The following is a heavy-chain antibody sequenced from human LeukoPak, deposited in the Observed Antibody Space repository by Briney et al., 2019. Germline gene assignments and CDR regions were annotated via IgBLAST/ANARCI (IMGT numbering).Heavy chain of an antibody. CDR2: ISGGGGST. V-gene: IGHV3-23*01. D-gene: IGHD6-13*01. CDR3: AKGKGAGVTAYYFDD. CDR1: GFTFSSYA. J-gene: IGHJ4*02. Sequence: GGSLRLSCAASGFTFSSYAMSWVRQAPGKGLEWVSAISGGGGSTYYADSVKGRFTISRDNSKNTLYVQMNSLRAEDTAVYYCAKGKGAGVTAYYFDDWGQGTPVTVSS.